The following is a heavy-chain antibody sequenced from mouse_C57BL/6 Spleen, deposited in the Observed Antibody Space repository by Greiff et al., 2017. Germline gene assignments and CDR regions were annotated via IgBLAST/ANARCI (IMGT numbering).Heavy chain of an antibody. V-gene: IGHV2-5*01. CDR2: IWRGGST. CDR3: AKNEKIHYYAMDY. J-gene: IGHJ4*01. Sequence: QVQLKESGPGLVQPSQSLSITCTVSGFSLTSYGVHWVRQSPGKGLEWLGVIWRGGSTDYNAAFMSRLSITKDNSKSQVFFKMNSLQADDTAIYYCAKNEKIHYYAMDYWGQGTSGTVSS. CDR1: GFSLTSYG.